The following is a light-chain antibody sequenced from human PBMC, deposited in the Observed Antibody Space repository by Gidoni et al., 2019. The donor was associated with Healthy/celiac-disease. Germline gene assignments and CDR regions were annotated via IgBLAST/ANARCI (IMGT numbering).Light chain of an antibody. CDR1: SSNIGSNY. J-gene: IGLJ1*01. Sequence: SCSGSSSNIGSNYVYWYQQLPGTAPKLLIYSNNQRPSGVPDRFSGSKSGTSASLAISGLRSEDEADYYCAAWDDSLSGYVFGTGTKVTVL. CDR2: SNN. V-gene: IGLV1-47*02. CDR3: AAWDDSLSGYV.